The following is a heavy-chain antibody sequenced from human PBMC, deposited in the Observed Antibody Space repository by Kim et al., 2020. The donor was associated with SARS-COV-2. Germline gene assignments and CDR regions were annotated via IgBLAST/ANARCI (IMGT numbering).Heavy chain of an antibody. D-gene: IGHD1-26*01. V-gene: IGHV3-11*05. Sequence: VKGRFTISRDNAKNSLYLQMNGLGAEDTAVYYCASEQSGSYSHPHFDYWGQETLVNVSS. J-gene: IGHJ4*02. CDR3: ASEQSGSYSHPHFDY.